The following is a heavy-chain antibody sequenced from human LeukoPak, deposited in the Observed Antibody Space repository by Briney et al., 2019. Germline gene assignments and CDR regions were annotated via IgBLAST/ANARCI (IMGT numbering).Heavy chain of an antibody. V-gene: IGHV4-61*02. D-gene: IGHD2-15*01. Sequence: SETLSLTCTVSGGSISSGSYYWSWIRQPAGKGLEWIGRIYTSGSTNYNPSLKSRVTISVDTSKNQFSLKLTSLTAADTAVYYCARTLYCIGATCYSPELFHSWGQGTLVTVSS. CDR1: GGSISSGSYY. J-gene: IGHJ4*02. CDR3: ARTLYCIGATCYSPELFHS. CDR2: IYTSGST.